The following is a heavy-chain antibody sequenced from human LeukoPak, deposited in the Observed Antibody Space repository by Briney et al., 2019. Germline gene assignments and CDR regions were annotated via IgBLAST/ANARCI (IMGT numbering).Heavy chain of an antibody. V-gene: IGHV3-15*01. J-gene: IGHJ1*01. CDR3: ATDLFRDFQH. CDR2: IKSKTDGGTT. CDR1: GFTFSNAW. Sequence: GGSLRLSCAASGFTFSNAWMSWVRQAPGKGLEWVGRIKSKTDGGTTDYAAPVKGRFTISRDDSKNTLYLQMNSLRAEDTAVYYCATDLFRDFQHWGQGTLVTVSS. D-gene: IGHD2-21*01.